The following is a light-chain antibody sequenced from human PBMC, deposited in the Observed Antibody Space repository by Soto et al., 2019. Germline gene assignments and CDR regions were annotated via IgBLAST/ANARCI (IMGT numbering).Light chain of an antibody. J-gene: IGKJ1*01. Sequence: EIVLTQSPGTLSLSPGERATLSCRASQSVSRSYLAGYQQKPGQAPRLLIYGASSRATGIPDRFSGSGSGIDFTLTISRLEPEDFAVYYCQQYGSSPRTLGQGTKVDIK. V-gene: IGKV3-20*01. CDR1: QSVSRSY. CDR3: QQYGSSPRT. CDR2: GAS.